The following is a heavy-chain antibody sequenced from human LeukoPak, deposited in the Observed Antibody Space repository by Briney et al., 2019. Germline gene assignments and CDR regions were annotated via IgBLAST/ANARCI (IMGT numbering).Heavy chain of an antibody. CDR2: IKQDGSEK. J-gene: IGHJ4*02. V-gene: IGHV3-7*03. D-gene: IGHD2-21*01. CDR1: GFTFTSYW. CDR3: ARVNGGGYSDY. Sequence: GGSLRLSCAASGFTFTSYWMSWVRQAPGKGMEWVANIKQDGSEKYYVDSVKGRFTISRDNAKNSLYLQMNSLRAEDTALYYCARVNGGGYSDYWGQGTLVTLSS.